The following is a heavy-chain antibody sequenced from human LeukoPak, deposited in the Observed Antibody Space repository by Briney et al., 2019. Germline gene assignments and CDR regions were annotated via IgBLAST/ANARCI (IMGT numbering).Heavy chain of an antibody. CDR3: VKDSPPRYSGSPPAY. V-gene: IGHV3-21*04. CDR1: GFAFSSYS. Sequence: GGSLRLSCAASGFAFSSYSMNWVRQAPGKGMEWVSSISSSSSYIYYADSVKGRFTISRDNAKNSLYLQMNSLRADDTAVYYCVKDSPPRYSGSPPAYWGQGTLVTVSS. J-gene: IGHJ4*02. D-gene: IGHD1-26*01. CDR2: ISSSSSYI.